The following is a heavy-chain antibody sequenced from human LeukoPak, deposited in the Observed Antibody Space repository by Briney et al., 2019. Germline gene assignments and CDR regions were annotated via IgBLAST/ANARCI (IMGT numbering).Heavy chain of an antibody. J-gene: IGHJ3*02. D-gene: IGHD3-10*01. V-gene: IGHV3-30*03. CDR1: GFTFSSYN. CDR3: ARKPEFGSAFDI. Sequence: GGSLRLSCAASGFTFSSYNMNWVRQAPGKGLEWVAVISYDGNYKYYADSVKGRFTVSRDNSKNTLYLQMNSLRAEDTAVYYCARKPEFGSAFDIWGQGTMVSVSS. CDR2: ISYDGNYK.